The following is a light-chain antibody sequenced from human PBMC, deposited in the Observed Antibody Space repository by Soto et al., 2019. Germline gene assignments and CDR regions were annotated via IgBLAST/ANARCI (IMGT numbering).Light chain of an antibody. CDR3: QQYNSYSRT. CDR1: QGISSW. J-gene: IGKJ1*01. V-gene: IGKV1-5*01. Sequence: DIQMTQSPSSVSASVGDRVTIPCRASQGISSWLAWYQQKPGKAPKLLIYDASSLESGVPSRFSGRGSGTEFTLTSSSLQPDDFATYYCQQYNSYSRTFGQGTKVEIK. CDR2: DAS.